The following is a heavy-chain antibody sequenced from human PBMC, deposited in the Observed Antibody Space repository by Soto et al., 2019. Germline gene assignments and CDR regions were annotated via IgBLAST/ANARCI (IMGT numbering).Heavy chain of an antibody. CDR3: ARGLVVVPAAMNYYYYGMDV. Sequence: GSLSLSCAASGFTFSSYSMNWVRQAPGKGLEWVSSISSSSSYIYYADSVKGRFTISRDNAKNSLYLQMNSLRAEDTAVYYCARGLVVVPAAMNYYYYGMDVWGQGTTVTVSS. D-gene: IGHD2-2*01. V-gene: IGHV3-21*01. CDR2: ISSSSSYI. CDR1: GFTFSSYS. J-gene: IGHJ6*02.